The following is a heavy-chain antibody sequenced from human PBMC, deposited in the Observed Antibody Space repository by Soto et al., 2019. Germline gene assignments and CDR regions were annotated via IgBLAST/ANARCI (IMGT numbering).Heavy chain of an antibody. Sequence: QVQLVESGGGVVQPGRSLRLSCAASGFTFSSYGMHWVRQAPGKGLEWVAVIWYDGSNKYYADSVKGRFTISRDNSKNTLYLQMNSLRAEDTPVYYCARESVVVAATATPSWFDPWGQGTLVTVSS. CDR1: GFTFSSYG. J-gene: IGHJ5*02. V-gene: IGHV3-33*01. D-gene: IGHD2-15*01. CDR3: ARESVVVAATATPSWFDP. CDR2: IWYDGSNK.